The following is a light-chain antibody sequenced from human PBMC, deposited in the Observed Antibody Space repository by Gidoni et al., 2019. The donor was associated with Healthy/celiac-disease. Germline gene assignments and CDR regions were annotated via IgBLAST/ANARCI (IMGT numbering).Light chain of an antibody. CDR3: QAWDSSTAV. CDR2: QDS. V-gene: IGLV3-1*01. Sequence: SYELPQPPSVSVSPGQTASLTCSGDKLGDKYACLYQQKPGQSPVLVIYQDSKRPSGIPERFSGSNSGNTATLTISGTQAMDEADYYCQAWDSSTAVFGGGTKLTVL. CDR1: KLGDKY. J-gene: IGLJ3*02.